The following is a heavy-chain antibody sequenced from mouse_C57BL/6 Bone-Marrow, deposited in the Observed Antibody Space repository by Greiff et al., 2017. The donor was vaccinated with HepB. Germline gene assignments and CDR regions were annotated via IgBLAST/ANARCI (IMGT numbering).Heavy chain of an antibody. V-gene: IGHV5-9-1*02. CDR2: ISSGGDYI. D-gene: IGHD1-1*01. CDR3: TRGLLRKDWYFDV. J-gene: IGHJ1*03. Sequence: EVKLVESGEGLVKPGGSLKLSCAASGFTFSSYAMSWVRQTPEKRLEWVAYISSGGDYIYYADTVKGRFTISRDNARNTLYLQMSSLKSEDTAMYYCTRGLLRKDWYFDVWGTGTTVTVSS. CDR1: GFTFSSYA.